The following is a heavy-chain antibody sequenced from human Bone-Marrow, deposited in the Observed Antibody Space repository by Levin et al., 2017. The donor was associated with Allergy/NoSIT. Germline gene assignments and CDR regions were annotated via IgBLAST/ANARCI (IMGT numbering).Heavy chain of an antibody. D-gene: IGHD1-14*01. CDR1: GFIFSGSA. CDR3: TRLSEEQVIRLPFDY. J-gene: IGHJ4*02. CDR2: IRSKANSYAT. Sequence: GESLKISCAASGFIFSGSAIHWVRQASGKGLEWVGRIRSKANSYATAYVESVRGRFTISRDDSKNTAYLEMNSLKTEDTALYYCTRLSEEQVIRLPFDYWGQGTLVTVSS. V-gene: IGHV3-73*01.